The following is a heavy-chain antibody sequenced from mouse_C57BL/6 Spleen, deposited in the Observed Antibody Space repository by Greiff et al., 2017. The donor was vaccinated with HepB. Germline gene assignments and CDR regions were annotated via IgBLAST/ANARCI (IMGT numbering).Heavy chain of an antibody. CDR2: IYPRSGNT. J-gene: IGHJ2*01. CDR1: GYTFTSYG. V-gene: IGHV1-81*01. CDR3: ARKADSFDY. Sequence: VMLQQSGAELARPGASVKLSCKASGYTFTSYGISWVKQRTGQGLEWIGEIYPRSGNTYYNEKFKGKATLTADKSSSTAYMELRSLTSEDSAVYFCARKADSFDYWGQGTTLTVSS.